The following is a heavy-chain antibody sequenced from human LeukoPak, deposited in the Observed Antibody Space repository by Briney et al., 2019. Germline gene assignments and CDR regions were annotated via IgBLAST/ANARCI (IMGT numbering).Heavy chain of an antibody. J-gene: IGHJ4*02. CDR2: ISGSGDGT. CDR3: ANALFGSGSYYTYYFDY. D-gene: IGHD3-10*01. CDR1: GFTFSSYA. V-gene: IGHV3-23*01. Sequence: GGSLRLSCAASGFTFSSYAMSWVRQAPGKGLEWVSVISGSGDGTYYADSVKGRFTISRDNSKNALYLQMNSLRAEDTAVYYCANALFGSGSYYTYYFDYWGQGTLVTVSS.